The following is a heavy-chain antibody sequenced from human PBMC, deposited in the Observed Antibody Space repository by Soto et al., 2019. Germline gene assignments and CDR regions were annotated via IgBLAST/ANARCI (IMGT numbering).Heavy chain of an antibody. CDR3: ARGGGLTPNFDY. Sequence: PSETLSLTCTVSGGSISSYYWSWIRQPPGKGLEWIGYVHSSGNSNYNPSLKSRVTASADTSKNRFSLRLNSVTAADTAVYYCARGGGLTPNFDYWGQGTLVTVSS. J-gene: IGHJ4*02. D-gene: IGHD2-15*01. CDR2: VHSSGNS. CDR1: GGSISSYY. V-gene: IGHV4-59*01.